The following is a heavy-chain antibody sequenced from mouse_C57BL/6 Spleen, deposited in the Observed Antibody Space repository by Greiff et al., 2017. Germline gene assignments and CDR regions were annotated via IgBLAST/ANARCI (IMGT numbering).Heavy chain of an antibody. Sequence: VQLQQSGAELARPGASVKMSCKASGYTFTSYTMHWVKQRPGQGLEWIGYINPSSGYTKYNQKFKDKATLTADKSSSTAYMQLSSLTSQDSAVYYCATTTIAMDYWGQGTSVTVSS. V-gene: IGHV1-4*01. J-gene: IGHJ4*01. CDR1: GYTFTSYT. CDR2: INPSSGYT. D-gene: IGHD2-4*01. CDR3: ATTTIAMDY.